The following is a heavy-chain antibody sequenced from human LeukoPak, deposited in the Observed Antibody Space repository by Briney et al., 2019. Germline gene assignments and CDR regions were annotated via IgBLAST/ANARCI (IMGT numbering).Heavy chain of an antibody. CDR1: GFTFTSSA. CDR2: IVVGSGNT. CDR3: AADRDYDFWSGYYQFDY. V-gene: IGHV1-58*02. J-gene: IGHJ4*02. Sequence: SVKVSCKASGFTFTSSAMQWLRQARGQRLEWIGWIVVGSGNTNYAQKFQERATITRDMSTSTDYMELSRLRSEDTAVYYCAADRDYDFWSGYYQFDYWGQGTLVTVSS. D-gene: IGHD3-3*01.